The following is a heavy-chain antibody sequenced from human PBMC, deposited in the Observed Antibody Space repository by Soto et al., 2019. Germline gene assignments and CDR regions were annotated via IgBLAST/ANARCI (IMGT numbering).Heavy chain of an antibody. CDR2: MYFGGSF. V-gene: IGHV4-59*08. J-gene: IGHJ4*01. Sequence: PSETLSLTCTVSGASVSTGYWSWIRQPPGKALEWLGFMYFGGSFNYNPSLTSRVTISVDASKNQFSLKLNSVTAADTAVYYCARRAGGSGSNYFFDFWGHGTLVTVSS. CDR1: GASVSTGY. D-gene: IGHD3-10*01. CDR3: ARRAGGSGSNYFFDF.